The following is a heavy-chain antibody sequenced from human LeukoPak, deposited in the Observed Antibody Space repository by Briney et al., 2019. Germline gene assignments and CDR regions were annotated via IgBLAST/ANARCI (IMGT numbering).Heavy chain of an antibody. J-gene: IGHJ3*02. V-gene: IGHV4-59*01. D-gene: IGHD2-2*01. CDR3: ARLPIVVVPSTSFDI. Sequence: SETLSLTCAVSGGSISSYYWSWIRQPPGKGLEWIGYIYYSGSTNYNPSLKSRVTISVDTSKNQLSLKLSSVTAADTAVYYCARLPIVVVPSTSFDIWGQGTMVTVSS. CDR1: GGSISSYY. CDR2: IYYSGST.